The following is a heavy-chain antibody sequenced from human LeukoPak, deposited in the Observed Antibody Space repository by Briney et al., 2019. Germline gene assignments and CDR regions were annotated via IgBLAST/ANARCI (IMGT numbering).Heavy chain of an antibody. Sequence: PSETLSLTCTVSGYSISSGYYWGWIRQPPGKGLEWIGSIYHSGSTYYNPSLKSRVTISVDTSKNQFSLKLSSVTAADTAVYYCARAKSADWFDPWGQGTLVTVSS. V-gene: IGHV4-38-2*02. CDR3: ARAKSADWFDP. J-gene: IGHJ5*02. CDR1: GYSISSGYY. CDR2: IYHSGST.